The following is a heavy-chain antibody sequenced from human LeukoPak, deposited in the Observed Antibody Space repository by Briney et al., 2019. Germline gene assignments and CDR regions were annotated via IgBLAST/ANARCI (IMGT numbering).Heavy chain of an antibody. V-gene: IGHV4-39*07. CDR1: GGSISSSSYY. J-gene: IGHJ4*02. CDR2: IYSSGST. Sequence: SETLSLTCTVSGGSISSSSYYWGWIRQPPGKGLEWIGSIYSSGSTYYNPSLKSRVAISVDTSKNQFSLKLSSVTAADTAVYYCARSGSGYLRYYFDYWGQGTLVTVSS. D-gene: IGHD5-12*01. CDR3: ARSGSGYLRYYFDY.